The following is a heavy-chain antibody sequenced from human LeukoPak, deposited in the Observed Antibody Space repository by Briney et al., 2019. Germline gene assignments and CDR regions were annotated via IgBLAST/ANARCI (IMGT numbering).Heavy chain of an antibody. J-gene: IGHJ5*02. V-gene: IGHV4-30-2*01. D-gene: IGHD2-2*01. CDR3: ARDGGLYCSSTSCPNWFDP. CDR2: IYHSGST. Sequence: PSQTLSLTCTVSGGSISRGGYYWSWIRQPPGTGLEWIGYIYHSGSTYYNPPLKTRVPISVDRSKNQFSLKLSSVTAADTAVYYCARDGGLYCSSTSCPNWFDPWGQGTLVTVSS. CDR1: GGSISRGGYY.